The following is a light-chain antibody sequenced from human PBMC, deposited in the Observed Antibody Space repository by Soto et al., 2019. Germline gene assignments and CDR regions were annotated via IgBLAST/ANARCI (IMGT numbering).Light chain of an antibody. CDR3: QSYDSSLSGYYV. Sequence: QSVLTQPPSVSGAPGQRVTISCTGSSSNIGAGYDVHWYQQLPGTAPKLLIYGNSNRPSGVPDRFSGSKSGTSASLAITGLQADDEADYYCQSYDSSLSGYYVFGTWTKLTVL. CDR2: GNS. CDR1: SSNIGAGYD. V-gene: IGLV1-40*01. J-gene: IGLJ1*01.